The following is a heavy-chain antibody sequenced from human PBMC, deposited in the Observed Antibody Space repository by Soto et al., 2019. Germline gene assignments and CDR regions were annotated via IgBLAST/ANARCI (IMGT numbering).Heavy chain of an antibody. CDR2: IIPIFGTA. CDR3: ARDPPLYYYDSSADYGMDV. D-gene: IGHD3-22*01. V-gene: IGHV1-69*13. Sequence: GASVKVSCKASGGTFSSYAISWVRQAPGQGLEWMGGIIPIFGTANYAQKFQGRVTITADESTSTAYMELGSLRSEDTAVYYCARDPPLYYYDSSADYGMDVWGQGTTVTVYS. CDR1: GGTFSSYA. J-gene: IGHJ6*02.